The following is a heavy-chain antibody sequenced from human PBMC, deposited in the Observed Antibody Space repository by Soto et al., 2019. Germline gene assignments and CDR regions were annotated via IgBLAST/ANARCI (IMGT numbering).Heavy chain of an antibody. CDR1: GGSISSGGYY. CDR2: IYYSGST. D-gene: IGHD2-15*01. J-gene: IGHJ6*03. CDR3: ASLGYCSGGSCYPNYYYYYYMDV. Sequence: SDTLSITFTVSGGSISSGGYYWIFNSQHPWKGLDWIGYIYYSGSTYYNPSLKSRVTISVDTSKNQFSLKLSSVTAADTAVYYCASLGYCSGGSCYPNYYYYYYMDVWGKGTTVTVSS. V-gene: IGHV4-31*03.